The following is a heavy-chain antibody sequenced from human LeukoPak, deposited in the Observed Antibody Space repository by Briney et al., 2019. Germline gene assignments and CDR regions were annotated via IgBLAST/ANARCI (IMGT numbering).Heavy chain of an antibody. V-gene: IGHV3-33*01. J-gene: IGHJ5*02. D-gene: IGHD6-13*01. CDR3: ARVASSSWYSLFDP. Sequence: GGSLRLSCAASGFTFSSYGMHWVRQAPGKGLEWVAVIWYDGSNKYYADSVKGRFTISRDNSKNTLYLQMNSLRAEDTAVYYCARVASSSWYSLFDPWGQGTLVTVSS. CDR1: GFTFSSYG. CDR2: IWYDGSNK.